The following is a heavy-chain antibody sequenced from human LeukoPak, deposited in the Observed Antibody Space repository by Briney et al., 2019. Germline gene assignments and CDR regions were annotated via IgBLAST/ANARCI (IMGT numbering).Heavy chain of an antibody. Sequence: ASVKVSCKASGGTFSSYAISWVRQATGQGLEWMGWMNPNSGNTGYAQKFQGRVTVTRNTSISTAYMELSSLRSEDTAVYYCARGGVVVPAGFDVWGQGTMVTVSS. CDR3: ARGGVVVPAGFDV. CDR2: MNPNSGNT. J-gene: IGHJ3*01. D-gene: IGHD2-2*01. CDR1: GGTFSSYA. V-gene: IGHV1-8*02.